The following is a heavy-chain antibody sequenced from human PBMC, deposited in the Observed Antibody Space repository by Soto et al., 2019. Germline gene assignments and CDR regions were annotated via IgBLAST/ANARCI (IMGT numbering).Heavy chain of an antibody. V-gene: IGHV1-8*01. CDR3: ARMETFGSLNWFDP. CDR1: GYSFTNND. CDR2: MNPGSGDT. Sequence: ASVKVSCKASGYSFTNNDVSWGRQATGQGLEWMGWMNPGSGDTGYAQKFQGRVTMTRDISIATAYMELSSLRSDDTAIYYCARMETFGSLNWFDPWGQGTLVTVSS. D-gene: IGHD3-16*01. J-gene: IGHJ5*02.